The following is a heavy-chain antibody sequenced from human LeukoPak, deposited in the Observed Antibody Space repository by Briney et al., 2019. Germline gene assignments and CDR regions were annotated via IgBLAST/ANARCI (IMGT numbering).Heavy chain of an antibody. CDR2: IYYSGST. Sequence: SETLSLTCAVYGGSFSDYYLSWIRQPPGKGLEWIGYIYYSGSTNYNPSLKSRVTISVDTSKNQFSLKLSSVTAADTAVYYCARHASDYVWGSYRYPNWFDPWGQGTLVTVSS. D-gene: IGHD3-16*02. V-gene: IGHV4-59*08. CDR1: GGSFSDYY. CDR3: ARHASDYVWGSYRYPNWFDP. J-gene: IGHJ5*02.